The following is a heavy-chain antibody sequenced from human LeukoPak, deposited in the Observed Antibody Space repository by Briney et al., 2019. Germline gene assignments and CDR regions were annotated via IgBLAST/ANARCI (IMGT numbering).Heavy chain of an antibody. CDR3: ARRGYYYDSSHYYYFDY. CDR2: IYHSGST. D-gene: IGHD3-22*01. J-gene: IGHJ4*02. V-gene: IGHV4-59*08. Sequence: SETLSLTCTVSGVSITSYYWSWIRQPPGKGLEWIGSIYHSGSTNDNPSLKSRVTTSVDTSKNQFSLKLSSVTAADAAVYYCARRGYYYDSSHYYYFDYWGQGTLVTVSS. CDR1: GVSITSYY.